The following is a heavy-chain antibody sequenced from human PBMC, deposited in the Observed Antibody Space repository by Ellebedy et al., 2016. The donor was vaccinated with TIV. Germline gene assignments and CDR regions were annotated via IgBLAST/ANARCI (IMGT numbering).Heavy chain of an antibody. D-gene: IGHD6-19*01. CDR2: IDWDDDE. CDR3: ARMIRAVGGKSPPSTDYGMDV. Sequence: SGPTLVKPTQTLTLTCTFSGFSLTTSGMCVSWIRQPSGKALQWLARIDWDDDEFYTTSLKTRLTISKDTSKNQVVLTVTNMGPVDTATYYCARMIRAVGGKSPPSTDYGMDVWGLGTTVTVSS. J-gene: IGHJ6*02. V-gene: IGHV2-70*17. CDR1: GFSLTTSGMC.